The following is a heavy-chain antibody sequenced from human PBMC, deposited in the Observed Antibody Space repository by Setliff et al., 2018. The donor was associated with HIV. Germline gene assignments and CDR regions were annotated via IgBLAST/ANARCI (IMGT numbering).Heavy chain of an antibody. D-gene: IGHD3-22*01. Sequence: NPSETLSLTCTVSGGSINTYYWSWIRQPAGKGLEWIGSIYYSGSTNYNPSLKSRVTISVDTSKNQFSLKLRSVTAADTAVYYCARGVKPSYYYDSSGYPSFDYWGQGTLVTVSS. CDR2: IYYSGST. CDR1: GGSINTYY. V-gene: IGHV4-59*01. CDR3: ARGVKPSYYYDSSGYPSFDY. J-gene: IGHJ4*02.